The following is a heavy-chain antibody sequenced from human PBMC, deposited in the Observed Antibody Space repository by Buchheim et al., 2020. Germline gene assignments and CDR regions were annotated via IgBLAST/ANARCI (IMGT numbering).Heavy chain of an antibody. V-gene: IGHV3-21*01. D-gene: IGHD1-26*01. CDR3: ASEFRLSGCYYTGFDY. CDR1: GFTFSSYS. Sequence: EVQLVESGGGLVKPGGSLRLSCAASGFTFSSYSMNWVRQAPGKGLEWVSSISSSSSYIYYADSVKGRFTISRDNAKNSLYLKMNNLRAEDTVVYYWASEFRLSGCYYTGFDYWGQGTL. J-gene: IGHJ4*02. CDR2: ISSSSSYI.